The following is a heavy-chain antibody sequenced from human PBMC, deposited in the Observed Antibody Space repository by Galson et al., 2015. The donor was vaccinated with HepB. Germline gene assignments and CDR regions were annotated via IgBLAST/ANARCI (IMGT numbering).Heavy chain of an antibody. CDR2: INHSGST. CDR1: GGSFSGYY. Sequence: TLSLTCAVYGGSFSGYYWSWIRQPPGKGLEWIGEINHSGSTNYNPSLKSRVTISVDTSKNQFSLKLSSVTAADTAVYYCARDPGGWYPGFDYWGQGTLVTVSS. J-gene: IGHJ4*02. V-gene: IGHV4-34*09. D-gene: IGHD6-19*01. CDR3: ARDPGGWYPGFDY.